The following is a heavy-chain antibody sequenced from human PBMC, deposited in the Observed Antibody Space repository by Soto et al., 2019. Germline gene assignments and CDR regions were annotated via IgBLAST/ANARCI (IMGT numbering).Heavy chain of an antibody. J-gene: IGHJ6*02. CDR2: IYHSGST. CDR1: GGSISSSNW. Sequence: SETLSLTCAVSGGSISSSNWWSWVRQPPGKGLEWIGEIYHSGSTNYNPSLKSRVTISVDKSKNQFSLKLSSVTAADTAVYYCARDRRVGADLYYGMDVWGQGTTVTVSS. D-gene: IGHD1-26*01. CDR3: ARDRRVGADLYYGMDV. V-gene: IGHV4-4*02.